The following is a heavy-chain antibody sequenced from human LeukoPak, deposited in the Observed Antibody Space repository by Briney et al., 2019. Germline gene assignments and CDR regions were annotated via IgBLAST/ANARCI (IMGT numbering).Heavy chain of an antibody. J-gene: IGHJ5*02. CDR3: ARDNGYYYDSSGDNWFDP. Sequence: SETLSLTCTVSGGSISSSSYYWGWIRQPPGKGLEWIGSIYYSGSTYYNPSLKSRVTISVDTSKNQFSLKLSSVTAADTAVYYCARDNGYYYDSSGDNWFDPWGQGTLVTVSS. CDR2: IYYSGST. V-gene: IGHV4-39*07. CDR1: GGSISSSSYY. D-gene: IGHD3-22*01.